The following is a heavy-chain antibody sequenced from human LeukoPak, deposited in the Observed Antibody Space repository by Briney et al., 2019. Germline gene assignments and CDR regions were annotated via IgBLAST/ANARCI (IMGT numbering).Heavy chain of an antibody. CDR3: AREAGYSYGYFDY. CDR2: IYYSGST. J-gene: IGHJ4*02. CDR1: GYSISSGYY. D-gene: IGHD5-18*01. Sequence: SETLSLTCTVSGYSISSGYYWGWIRQPPGKGLEWIGTIYYSGSTNYNPSLKSRVTISVDTSNNQFSLKLSSVIAADTAVYYCAREAGYSYGYFDYWGQGTLVTVSS. V-gene: IGHV4-38-2*02.